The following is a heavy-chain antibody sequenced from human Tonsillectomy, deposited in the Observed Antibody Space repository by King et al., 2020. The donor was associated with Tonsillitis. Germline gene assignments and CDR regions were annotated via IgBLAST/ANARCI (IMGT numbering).Heavy chain of an antibody. CDR2: IKSKTDGGTT. CDR3: TTRDYATGAFDI. CDR1: GLTFSNAW. J-gene: IGHJ3*02. D-gene: IGHD3-16*01. V-gene: IGHV3-15*01. Sequence: VQLVESRGGLVKPGGSLTLSCVASGLTFSNAWMTWVRQAPGKGLEWVGRIKSKTDGGTTDYAAPVKGRFTISRDDSKNTLFLQMNSLKTEDTAVYYCTTRDYATGAFDIWGQGTMVTVSS.